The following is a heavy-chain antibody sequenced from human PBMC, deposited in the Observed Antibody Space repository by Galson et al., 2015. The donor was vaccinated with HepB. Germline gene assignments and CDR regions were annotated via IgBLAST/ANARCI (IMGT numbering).Heavy chain of an antibody. D-gene: IGHD6-19*01. V-gene: IGHV3-23*01. J-gene: IGHJ1*01. CDR2: MSDNGDNT. Sequence: SLRLSCAASGSTFSSYAIMWVRQAPGKGLEWVSGMSDNGDNTFYADSVKGRFTISRDISKNTVYLQMNSLRVEDTAVYYCATRSGASGLYSYFQHWGQGTLVTVSS. CDR1: GSTFSSYA. CDR3: ATRSGASGLYSYFQH.